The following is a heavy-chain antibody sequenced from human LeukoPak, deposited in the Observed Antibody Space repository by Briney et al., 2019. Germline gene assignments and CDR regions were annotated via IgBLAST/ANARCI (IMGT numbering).Heavy chain of an antibody. V-gene: IGHV3-48*01. J-gene: IGHJ4*02. CDR3: ARDRVAGYCSSTSCYYGFDY. Sequence: GGSLRLSCAASEFTFSSYSMSWVRQAPGKGLEWVSYISSTASSIYYADSVKGRFTISRDNSKNTLYLQMNSLRAEDTAVYYCARDRVAGYCSSTSCYYGFDYWGQGTLVTVSS. CDR2: ISSTASSI. CDR1: EFTFSSYS. D-gene: IGHD2-2*01.